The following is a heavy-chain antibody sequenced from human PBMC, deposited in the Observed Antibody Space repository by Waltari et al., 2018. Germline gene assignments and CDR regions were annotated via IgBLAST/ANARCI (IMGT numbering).Heavy chain of an antibody. J-gene: IGHJ6*03. Sequence: QVKPEQSGAEGTTPGASARVCCKASGYTLPRYDINWVRQDTGPGLGWMGWMNPNSGNTGYAQKFQGRVTMITNTTSSTDYMELLSLRSEDTAVYYCATGIRLRCYRSTRYYYYMDVWGKGTTVTVSS. V-gene: IGHV1-8*01. CDR1: GYTLPRYD. D-gene: IGHD3-16*01. CDR3: ATGIRLRCYRSTRYYYYMDV. CDR2: MNPNSGNT.